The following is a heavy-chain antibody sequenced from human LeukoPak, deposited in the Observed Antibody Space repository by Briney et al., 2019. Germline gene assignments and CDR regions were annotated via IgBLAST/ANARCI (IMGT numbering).Heavy chain of an antibody. CDR1: GGSISSSNYY. Sequence: PSETLSLTCTVSGGSISSSNYYWGWIRQPPGKGLEWIGTIFYSGNTYYNPSLKSRVTISVDTSKNQFSLKLSSVTAADTAVYYCASPPGQYCSSTSCYTEVYAFDIWGQGTMVTVSS. CDR3: ASPPGQYCSSTSCYTEVYAFDI. V-gene: IGHV4-39*01. CDR2: IFYSGNT. J-gene: IGHJ3*02. D-gene: IGHD2-2*02.